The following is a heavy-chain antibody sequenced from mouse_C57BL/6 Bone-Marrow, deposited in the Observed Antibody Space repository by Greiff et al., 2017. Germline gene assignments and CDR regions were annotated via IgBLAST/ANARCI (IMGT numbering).Heavy chain of an antibody. Sequence: VQLQQPGAELVKPGASVKVSCKASGYTFTSYWMHWVKQRPGQGLEWIGRIHPSDSDTNYNQKFKGKATLTVDKSSSTAYMQLSSLTSEDSAVYYCAIFPENYGSSYVYWYFEVWGTGTTVTVSS. CDR3: AIFPENYGSSYVYWYFEV. D-gene: IGHD1-1*01. J-gene: IGHJ1*03. CDR2: IHPSDSDT. CDR1: GYTFTSYW. V-gene: IGHV1-74*01.